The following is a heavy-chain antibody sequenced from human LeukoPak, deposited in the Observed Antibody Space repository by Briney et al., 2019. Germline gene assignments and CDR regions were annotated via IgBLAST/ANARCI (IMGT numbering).Heavy chain of an antibody. V-gene: IGHV1-2*02. CDR2: INPNSGGT. Sequence: ASVKVSCKASGYTFTAYHIYWVRQAPGQGLEWMGWINPNSGGTNSAQKFQGRVTMTRDTSITTAYMELSRLTSDDTAVYYCAMYSSGWSTLLSWGQGTLVIVSS. D-gene: IGHD6-19*01. CDR3: AMYSSGWSTLLS. CDR1: GYTFTAYH. J-gene: IGHJ5*02.